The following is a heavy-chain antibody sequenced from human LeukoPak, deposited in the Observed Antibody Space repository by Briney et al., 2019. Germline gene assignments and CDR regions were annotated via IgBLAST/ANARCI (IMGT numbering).Heavy chain of an antibody. CDR3: VRETIAAQPRQRDYFYYYGMDV. CDR1: GFTFGSYW. Sequence: GGSLRLSCAASGFTFGSYWMNWVRQAPGKGLVWVSRINSDGSSTRYADSVKGRFTMSRDNGKSSLYLQMNSLRAEDTAVYYCVRETIAAQPRQRDYFYYYGMDVWGQGTTVTVSS. J-gene: IGHJ6*02. CDR2: INSDGSST. D-gene: IGHD6-6*01. V-gene: IGHV3-74*01.